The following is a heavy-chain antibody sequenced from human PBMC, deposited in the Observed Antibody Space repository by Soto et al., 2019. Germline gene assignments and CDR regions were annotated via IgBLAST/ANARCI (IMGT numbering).Heavy chain of an antibody. D-gene: IGHD3-22*01. CDR1: GFTFSSYA. V-gene: IGHV3-30-3*01. CDR3: ARVMLRVIAARQGGDYYDSSGSPEAIDY. J-gene: IGHJ4*02. CDR2: ISYDGSNK. Sequence: GGSLRLSCAASGFTFSSYAMHWVRQAPGKGLEWVAVISYDGSNKYYADSVKGRFTISRDNSKNTVYLQMNSLRAEDTAVYYWARVMLRVIAARQGGDYYDSSGSPEAIDYWGQGTLVTVSS.